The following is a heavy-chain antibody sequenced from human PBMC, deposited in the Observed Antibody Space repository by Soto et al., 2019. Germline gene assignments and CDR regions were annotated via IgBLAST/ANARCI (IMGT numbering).Heavy chain of an antibody. Sequence: ASVKVSCKASGYSFTDYHIHWVRQAPGQGLEWLGRINPKSGGTSTAQKFQGWVTMTTDTSIRTASMELTRLTSDATAIYYCARGDSTDCSNGVCSFFYNHDMDVWGQGTTVTVSS. D-gene: IGHD2-8*01. CDR3: ARGDSTDCSNGVCSFFYNHDMDV. CDR2: INPKSGGT. CDR1: GYSFTDYH. V-gene: IGHV1-2*04. J-gene: IGHJ6*02.